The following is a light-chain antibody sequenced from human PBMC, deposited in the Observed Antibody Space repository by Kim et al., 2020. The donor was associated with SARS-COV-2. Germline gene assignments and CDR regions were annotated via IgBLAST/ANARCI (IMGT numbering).Light chain of an antibody. J-gene: IGKJ4*01. CDR1: QSVGRY. CDR3: QQRSNWPLT. Sequence: LSPGERAILSCRASQSVGRYLTWHQQKPGQAPRLLIFDASNRATGIPARFSGSGSGTDFTLTISSLEPEDLAVYYCQQRSNWPLTFGGGTKVDIK. V-gene: IGKV3-11*01. CDR2: DAS.